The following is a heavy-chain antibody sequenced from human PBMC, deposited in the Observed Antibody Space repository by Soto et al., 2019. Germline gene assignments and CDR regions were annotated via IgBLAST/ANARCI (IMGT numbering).Heavy chain of an antibody. CDR2: INHSGST. Sequence: SETLSLTCAVYGGSFSGYYWSWIRQPPGKGLEWIGEINHSGSTNYNPSLKSRVTISVDTSKNQFSLKLSSVTAADTAVYYCARVPQYYDILTGYSRYYYYGMDVWGQGTTVTVSS. D-gene: IGHD3-9*01. CDR3: ARVPQYYDILTGYSRYYYYGMDV. CDR1: GGSFSGYY. V-gene: IGHV4-34*01. J-gene: IGHJ6*02.